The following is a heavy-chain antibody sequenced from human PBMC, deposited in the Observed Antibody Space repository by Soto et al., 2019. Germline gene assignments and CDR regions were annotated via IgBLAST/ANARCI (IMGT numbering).Heavy chain of an antibody. Sequence: SETLSLTCAVYGGSFSGYYWSWIRQPPGKGLEWIGEINHSGSTNYNPSLKSRVTISVDTSKNQFSLKLSSVTAADTAVYYCARGSWKWNLRYFDYWGQGTLVTVSS. CDR2: INHSGST. CDR3: ARGSWKWNLRYFDY. J-gene: IGHJ4*02. CDR1: GGSFSGYY. D-gene: IGHD1-7*01. V-gene: IGHV4-34*01.